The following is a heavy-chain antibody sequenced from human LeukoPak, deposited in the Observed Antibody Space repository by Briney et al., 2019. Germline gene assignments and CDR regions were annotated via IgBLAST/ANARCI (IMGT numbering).Heavy chain of an antibody. CDR1: GFTFSSYW. D-gene: IGHD3-22*01. CDR3: ARDAIKYYYDSSGFDHYMDV. CDR2: INSDGSST. V-gene: IGHV3-74*01. Sequence: GGSLRLSCAASGFTFSSYWMHWVRQAPGKGLVWVSRINSDGSSTSYADSVKGRLTISRDNAKNTLYLQMNSLRAEDTAVYYCARDAIKYYYDSSGFDHYMDVWGKGTTVTVSS. J-gene: IGHJ6*03.